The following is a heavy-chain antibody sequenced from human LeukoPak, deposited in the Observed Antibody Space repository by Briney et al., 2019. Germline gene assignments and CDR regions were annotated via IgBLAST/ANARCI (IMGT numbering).Heavy chain of an antibody. CDR3: ARTGYCGGDCYSWYFDY. CDR1: GGSVGSSGYY. CDR2: IYYSGST. V-gene: IGHV4-39*01. J-gene: IGHJ4*02. Sequence: SETLSLTCTVSGGSVGSSGYYWGWIRQPPGKGLEWIGSIYYSGSTYYNPSLKSRVTISVDTSKNQFSLKLSSVTAADTAVYYCARTGYCGGDCYSWYFDYWGQGTLVTVSS. D-gene: IGHD2-21*02.